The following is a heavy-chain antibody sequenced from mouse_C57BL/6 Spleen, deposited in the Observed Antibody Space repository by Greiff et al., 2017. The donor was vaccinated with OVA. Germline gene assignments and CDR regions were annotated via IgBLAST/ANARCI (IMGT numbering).Heavy chain of an antibody. CDR3: ASYDYEAY. CDR2: IDPANGNT. Sequence: VQLKESVAELVRPGASVKLSCTASGFNIKNNYMHWVKQRPEQGLEWIGRIDPANGNTKYAPKVQGKATITSAKSSNTAYLQLSRLSSEDTAIYYCASYDYEAYWGQGTLVTVSA. D-gene: IGHD2-4*01. CDR1: GFNIKNNY. J-gene: IGHJ3*01. V-gene: IGHV14-3*01.